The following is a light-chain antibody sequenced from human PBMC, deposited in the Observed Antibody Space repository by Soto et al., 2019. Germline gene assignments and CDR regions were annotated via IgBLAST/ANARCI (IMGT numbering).Light chain of an antibody. CDR1: QDIRND. V-gene: IGKV1-6*01. Sequence: AIQMTQSQSSLSASVGDRVTITCRASQDIRNDLGWYQQKPGKAPKLLISAVSDLQSGVPSRFSGSGSGTDFTLAISSLQPEDFATYFCLQHSNFPITFGQGTKLRVK. CDR2: AVS. CDR3: LQHSNFPIT. J-gene: IGKJ2*01.